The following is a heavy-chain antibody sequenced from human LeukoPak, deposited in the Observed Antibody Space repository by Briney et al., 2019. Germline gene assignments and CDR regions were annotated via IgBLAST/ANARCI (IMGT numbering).Heavy chain of an antibody. CDR2: ITSSSNYI. Sequence: GGSLRLSCAASGFTFSRYTMNWVRQAPGKGLEGVSSITSSSNYIYYADSVKGGFTISRDNAKNSLYLQMNSLRAEDTAVSYCATIIICSGGSCYNYWAQGTQVTVSS. D-gene: IGHD2-15*01. CDR3: ATIIICSGGSCYNY. V-gene: IGHV3-21*01. CDR1: GFTFSRYT. J-gene: IGHJ4*02.